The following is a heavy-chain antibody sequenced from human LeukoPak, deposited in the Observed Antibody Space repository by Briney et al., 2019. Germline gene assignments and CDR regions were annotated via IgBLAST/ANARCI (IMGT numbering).Heavy chain of an antibody. CDR2: MNPNSGNT. J-gene: IGHJ4*02. D-gene: IGHD5-24*01. CDR1: GYTFTSYD. V-gene: IGHV1-8*01. Sequence: APVKVSCKASGYTFTSYDINWVRQATGQGLEWMGWMNPNSGNTGYAQKFQGRVTMTRNTSISTAYMELSSLRSEDTAVYYCARVAGDGYFYYFDYWGQGTLVTVSS. CDR3: ARVAGDGYFYYFDY.